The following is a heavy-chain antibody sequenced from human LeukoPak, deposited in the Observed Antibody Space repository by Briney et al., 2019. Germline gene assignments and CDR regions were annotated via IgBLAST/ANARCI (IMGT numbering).Heavy chain of an antibody. J-gene: IGHJ4*02. V-gene: IGHV3-11*03. CDR3: ARKGAASGLDY. CDR1: GFTFSDYY. D-gene: IGHD3-10*01. Sequence: PGGSLRLSCAASGFTFSDYYMSWMRQAPGKGLEWVSYISSIGTYTNYADSVTGRFTISRDNAKNSLHLQMNSLRAEDTAVYYCARKGAASGLDYWGQGTLVTVSS. CDR2: ISSIGTYT.